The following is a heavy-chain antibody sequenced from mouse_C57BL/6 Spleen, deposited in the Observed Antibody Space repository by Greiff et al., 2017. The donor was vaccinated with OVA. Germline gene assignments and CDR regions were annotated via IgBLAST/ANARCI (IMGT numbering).Heavy chain of an antibody. J-gene: IGHJ2*01. CDR2: IYPGDGDT. CDR1: GYAFSSSW. CDR3: AAITTVVAGDY. Sequence: VQLQQSGPELVKPGASVKISCKASGYAFSSSWMNWVKQRPGKGLEWIGRIYPGDGDTNYNGKFKGKATLTADKSSSTAYMQLSSLTSEDSAVYFCAAITTVVAGDYWGQGTTLTVSS. V-gene: IGHV1-82*01. D-gene: IGHD1-1*01.